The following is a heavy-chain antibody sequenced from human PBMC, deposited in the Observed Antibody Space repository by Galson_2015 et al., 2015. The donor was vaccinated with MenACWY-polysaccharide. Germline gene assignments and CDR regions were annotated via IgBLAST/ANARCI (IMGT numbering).Heavy chain of an antibody. Sequence: SLRISCAASGFTVSSNYMRWVRQAPGKGLEWVSVIYRGGSTYYADSVKGRFTISRDNSKNTLYLQMNRLRAEDTAVYYCASISRSISGVRGFDPWGQGTLVTVSS. CDR3: ASISRSISGVRGFDP. V-gene: IGHV3-66*01. CDR1: GFTVSSNY. D-gene: IGHD3-10*01. CDR2: IYRGGST. J-gene: IGHJ5*02.